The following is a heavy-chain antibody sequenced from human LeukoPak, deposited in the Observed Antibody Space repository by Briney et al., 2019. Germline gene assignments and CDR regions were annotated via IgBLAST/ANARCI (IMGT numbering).Heavy chain of an antibody. V-gene: IGHV3-30*04. CDR2: VSYDVSNK. Sequence: GGSLRLSCAASGVTFSSYAMHGGRQAPGKGLEWGAVVSYDVSNKYYADSVKGRVTISRDNSKNTLYLRINSLREESTPVCYCARGLYSSSWYRRPYFEYWGQGTLVRVS. CDR3: ARGLYSSSWYRRPYFEY. D-gene: IGHD6-13*01. CDR1: GVTFSSYA. J-gene: IGHJ4*02.